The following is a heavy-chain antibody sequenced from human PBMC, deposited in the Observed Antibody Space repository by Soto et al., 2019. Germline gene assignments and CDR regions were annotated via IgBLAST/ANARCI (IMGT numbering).Heavy chain of an antibody. CDR1: GFTFDDYG. CDR3: AGGFYYYYYYMDV. J-gene: IGHJ6*03. CDR2: INWNGGST. V-gene: IGHV3-20*01. Sequence: GGSLRLSCAASGFTFDDYGMSWVRQAPGKGLEWVSGINWNGGSTGYADSVKGRFTISRDNAKNSLYLQMNSLRAEDTALYHCAGGFYYYYYYMDVWGKGTTVTVSS.